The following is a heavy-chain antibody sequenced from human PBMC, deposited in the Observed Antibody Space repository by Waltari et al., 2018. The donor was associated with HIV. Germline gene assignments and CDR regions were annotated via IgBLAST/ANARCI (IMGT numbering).Heavy chain of an antibody. CDR1: GYTLTELS. D-gene: IGHD3-22*01. Sequence: QVQLVQSGAEVKKPGASVKVSCKVSGYTLTELSMHWVRQAPGKGLEWMGGFDPEDGETIYAKKFQGRVTMTEDTSTDTAYMELSSLRSEDTAVYYCATAVHYYDSSGYYLAYWGQGTLVTVSS. CDR3: ATAVHYYDSSGYYLAY. J-gene: IGHJ4*02. CDR2: FDPEDGET. V-gene: IGHV1-24*01.